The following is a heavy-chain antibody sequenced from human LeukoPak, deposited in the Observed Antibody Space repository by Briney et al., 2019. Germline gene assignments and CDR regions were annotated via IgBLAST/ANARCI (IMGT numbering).Heavy chain of an antibody. V-gene: IGHV3-23*01. CDR3: AKLGYGDYERTFDY. J-gene: IGHJ4*02. CDR1: GFTFSNYA. Sequence: GGSLRLSCVGAGFTFSNYAMTWVRQAPGKELEWVSAIGAADGVALYADSVKGRFTISRDTSNNTLYLQMNSLRVEDTALYYCAKLGYGDYERTFDYWGQGTLVTVSS. D-gene: IGHD4-17*01. CDR2: IGAADGVA.